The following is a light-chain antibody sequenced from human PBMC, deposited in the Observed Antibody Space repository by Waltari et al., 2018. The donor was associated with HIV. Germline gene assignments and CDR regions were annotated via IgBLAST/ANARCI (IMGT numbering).Light chain of an antibody. Sequence: DIQMTQSPSSVSASVGDRVTITCRASQDISNWLAWYQQEPGKAPKLLIHGASILKIGVPSRFSGTGSGTHFTLTITSLQPDDFATYFCQQANSFPLTFGGGTKVEIK. CDR2: GAS. J-gene: IGKJ4*01. CDR1: QDISNW. CDR3: QQANSFPLT. V-gene: IGKV1-12*01.